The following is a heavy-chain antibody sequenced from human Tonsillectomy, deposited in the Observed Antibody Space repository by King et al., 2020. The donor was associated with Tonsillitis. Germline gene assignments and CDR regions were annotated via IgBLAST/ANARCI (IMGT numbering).Heavy chain of an antibody. V-gene: IGHV3-7*03. Sequence: VQLVESGGGLVQPGGSLRLSCAASGFTFSSYWMSWVRQAPGKGLEWVANIKQDGSEKYYVDSVKGRFTISRDNAKNSLYLQMNSLRAEDTAVYYCARDCRGGSCYGAFYIWGQGTMVTVSS. CDR3: ARDCRGGSCYGAFYI. D-gene: IGHD2-15*01. CDR1: GFTFSSYW. J-gene: IGHJ3*02. CDR2: IKQDGSEK.